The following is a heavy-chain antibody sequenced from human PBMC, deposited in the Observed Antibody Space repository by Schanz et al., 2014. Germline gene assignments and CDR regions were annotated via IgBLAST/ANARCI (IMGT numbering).Heavy chain of an antibody. V-gene: IGHV1-8*01. Sequence: QVQLVQSGAEVKKPGASVKVSCKASGYTFTSYDINWVRQATGQGLEWMGWMDSKTGNTGYAQRFQGRVTMTRNTYITTAYLEVSSLRSGDTAVYYCTKGRTFGRWGQGTLVTVSS. CDR1: GYTFTSYD. J-gene: IGHJ4*02. CDR3: TKGRTFGR. CDR2: MDSKTGNT. D-gene: IGHD3-16*01.